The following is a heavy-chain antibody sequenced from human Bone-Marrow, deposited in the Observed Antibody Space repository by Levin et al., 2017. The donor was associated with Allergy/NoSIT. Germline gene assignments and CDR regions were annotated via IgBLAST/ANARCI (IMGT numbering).Heavy chain of an antibody. J-gene: IGHJ4*02. CDR1: GGSISSAGYH. D-gene: IGHD2-8*02. Sequence: SETLSLTCTVSGGSISSAGYHWTWIRQYPGKGLEWIGYISYRGSTYFNPSLKSRLAMSIDTSEQQFSLNLTSVSAADTALYYRARLVGYSFDGWRQGALLTVSS. CDR2: ISYRGST. CDR3: ARLVGYSFDG. V-gene: IGHV4-31*03.